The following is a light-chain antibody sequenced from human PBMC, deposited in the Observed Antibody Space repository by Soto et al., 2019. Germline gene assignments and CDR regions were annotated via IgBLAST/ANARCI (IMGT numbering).Light chain of an antibody. CDR2: KLS. V-gene: IGKV1-5*03. Sequence: DIQMTQSPSTLSASVGDRVTITCRASQRISSWLAWYPQKPGKAPKLLIYKLSSLESGVLSRFSGSGSGTEFTLTISSLQPDDFATYYCQQYNSFWTFGQGTKVDIK. CDR1: QRISSW. J-gene: IGKJ1*01. CDR3: QQYNSFWT.